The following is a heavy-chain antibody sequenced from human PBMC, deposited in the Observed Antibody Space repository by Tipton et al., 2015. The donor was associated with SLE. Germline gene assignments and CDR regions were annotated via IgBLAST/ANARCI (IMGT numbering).Heavy chain of an antibody. Sequence: QLVQSGGGVVQPGGSLRLSCAASGFTFSSYDMHWVRQATGKGLEWVSAIGTAGDTYYPGSVKGRFTISRENAKHSLYLQMTNLRAGDTAVYYCARGGSDAFDFWGQGTRVTVSS. D-gene: IGHD3-16*01. V-gene: IGHV3-13*01. CDR2: IGTAGDT. J-gene: IGHJ3*01. CDR1: GFTFSSYD. CDR3: ARGGSDAFDF.